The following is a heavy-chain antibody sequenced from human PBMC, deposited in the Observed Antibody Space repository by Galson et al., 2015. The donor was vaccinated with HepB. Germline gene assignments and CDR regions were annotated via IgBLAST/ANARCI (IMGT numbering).Heavy chain of an antibody. D-gene: IGHD3-10*01. CDR2: ISAYNGNT. V-gene: IGHV1-18*01. Sequence: SVKVSCKASGYTFTSYGISWVRQAPGQGLEWMGWISAYNGNTNYAQKLQGRVTMTTDTSTSTAYMELRSLRSDDTAVYYCARDNYYGSGSYYPDIDYWGQGTLVTVSS. CDR3: ARDNYYGSGSYYPDIDY. CDR1: GYTFTSYG. J-gene: IGHJ4*02.